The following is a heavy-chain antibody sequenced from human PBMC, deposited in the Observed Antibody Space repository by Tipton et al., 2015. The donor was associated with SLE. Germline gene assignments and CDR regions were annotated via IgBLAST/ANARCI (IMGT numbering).Heavy chain of an antibody. V-gene: IGHV4-59*11. CDR2: IYYSGST. Sequence: TLSLTCTVSGGSISSHYWSWIRQPPGKGLEWIGYIYYSGSTNYNPSLKSRVTISVDTSKNQFSLKLSSVTAADTAVYYCARDQRWIQLWYHDAFDIWGQGTMVTVSS. CDR3: ARDQRWIQLWYHDAFDI. D-gene: IGHD5-18*01. CDR1: GGSISSHY. J-gene: IGHJ3*02.